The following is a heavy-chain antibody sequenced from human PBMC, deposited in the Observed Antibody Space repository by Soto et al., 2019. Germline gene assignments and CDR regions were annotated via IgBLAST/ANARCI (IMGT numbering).Heavy chain of an antibody. CDR1: GFTFSSYG. V-gene: IGHV3-30*18. CDR3: AKRGTVTTYWDYYYMDV. J-gene: IGHJ6*03. CDR2: ISDDGSNK. D-gene: IGHD4-17*01. Sequence: QVQLVESGGGGVHPGRSLRLYCAASGFTFSSYGMHWVRQAPGPGLEWVAVISDDGSNKYYADSVKGRFTISRDNSKNTLYLQMNSLRAEDTAVYYCAKRGTVTTYWDYYYMDVWGKGTTVTVSS.